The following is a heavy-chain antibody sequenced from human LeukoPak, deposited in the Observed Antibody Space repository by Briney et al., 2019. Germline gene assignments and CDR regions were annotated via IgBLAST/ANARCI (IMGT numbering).Heavy chain of an antibody. V-gene: IGHV1-18*01. CDR2: FSAYNGHT. J-gene: IGHJ3*02. CDR3: ARDRYRYDSSVDAFDI. D-gene: IGHD3-22*01. CDR1: GYTFTTYG. Sequence: ASVKVSCKASGYTFTTYGISWVRQAPGQGLEGMAWFSAYNGHTNYAQNFQDRVTMTTDTSTSTAYMELRSLRSDDTAVYYCARDRYRYDSSVDAFDIWGQGTMVTVSS.